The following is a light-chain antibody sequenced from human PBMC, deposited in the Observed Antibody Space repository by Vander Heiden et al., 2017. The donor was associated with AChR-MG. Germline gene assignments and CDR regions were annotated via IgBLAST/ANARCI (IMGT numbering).Light chain of an antibody. Sequence: DIRLTQAPASRSASLGDRVTITCRASHTFGSSLNWLQQKPGKAPKLLIYTASTLQSGVPSKFSGSGSGTDFTLTISSLQPEDFATYYCQQTYSTLCTFGQGTKVEI. CDR2: TAS. CDR3: QQTYSTLCT. V-gene: IGKV1-39*01. J-gene: IGKJ4*01. CDR1: HTFGSS.